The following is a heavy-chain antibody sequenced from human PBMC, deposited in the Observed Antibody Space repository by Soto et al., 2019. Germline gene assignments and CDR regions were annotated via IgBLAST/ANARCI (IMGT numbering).Heavy chain of an antibody. CDR2: ISGSGGST. CDR1: GFTFSSYA. V-gene: IGHV3-23*01. D-gene: IGHD3-22*01. Sequence: GGSLRLSCAASGFTFSSYAMSWVRQAPGKGLEWVSAISGSGGSTYYADSVKGRFTISRDNSKTRLYLQMNSLRAEDTAVYYCAKDRPYYYDSSGTIWGQGTMVTVSS. J-gene: IGHJ3*02. CDR3: AKDRPYYYDSSGTI.